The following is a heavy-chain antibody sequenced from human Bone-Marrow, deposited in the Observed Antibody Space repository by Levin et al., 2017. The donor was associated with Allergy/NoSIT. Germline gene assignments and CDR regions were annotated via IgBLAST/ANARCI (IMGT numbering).Heavy chain of an antibody. V-gene: IGHV3-30-3*01. J-gene: IGHJ6*02. CDR2: VSYDGNSK. Sequence: GGSLRLSCEASGFTFNSHFIHWVRQAPGKGLEWVAVVSYDGNSKYYADSVKGRFTISRDNSKNTVYLQMNSLRAEDTAVYYCARDDRVVRGVIGRHLDVRRGGIDVWGQGTTVSVSS. D-gene: IGHD3-10*01. CDR3: ARDDRVVRGVIGRHLDVRRGGIDV. CDR1: GFTFNSHF.